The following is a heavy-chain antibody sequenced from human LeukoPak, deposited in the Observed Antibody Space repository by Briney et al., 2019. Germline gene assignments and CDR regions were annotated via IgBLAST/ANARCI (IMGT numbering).Heavy chain of an antibody. Sequence: SETLSLTCTVSGGSISSYYWSWIRQPPGKRLEWIGHIYYSGSTNYNPSLKSRVTISVDTNKNQFSLKLSSVTSADTAVYYCASRSSIWSGYQDTLYYFDSWGQGTLVTVSS. CDR1: GGSISSYY. V-gene: IGHV4-59*01. J-gene: IGHJ4*02. CDR3: ASRSSIWSGYQDTLYYFDS. CDR2: IYYSGST. D-gene: IGHD3-3*01.